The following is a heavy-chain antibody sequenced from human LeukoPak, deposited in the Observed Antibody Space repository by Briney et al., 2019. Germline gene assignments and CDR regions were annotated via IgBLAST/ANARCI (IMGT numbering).Heavy chain of an antibody. V-gene: IGHV4-34*01. Sequence: NPSETLSLTCAVYGGSFSGYYWSWIRQPPGKGLEWIGEINHSGSTNYNPSLKSRVTISVDTSKNQFSLKLSSVTAADTAVYYCARAEADSSSPISYFDYWGQGTLVTVSS. CDR3: ARAEADSSSPISYFDY. D-gene: IGHD6-6*01. J-gene: IGHJ4*02. CDR2: INHSGST. CDR1: GGSFSGYY.